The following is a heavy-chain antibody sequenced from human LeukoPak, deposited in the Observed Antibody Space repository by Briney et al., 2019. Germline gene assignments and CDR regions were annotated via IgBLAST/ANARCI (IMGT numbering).Heavy chain of an antibody. CDR2: ISSNGGST. CDR1: GFTFSSYM. D-gene: IGHD2-15*01. Sequence: PGGSLRLSCAASGFTFSSYMMTWVRQAPGKGLEWVSTISSNGGSTYYADSVKGRFTISRDNSKNTLYLQMSSLRAEDTAVYYCARYCSGSICYSGVDYWGQGTLVTVSS. V-gene: IGHV3-23*01. CDR3: ARYCSGSICYSGVDY. J-gene: IGHJ4*02.